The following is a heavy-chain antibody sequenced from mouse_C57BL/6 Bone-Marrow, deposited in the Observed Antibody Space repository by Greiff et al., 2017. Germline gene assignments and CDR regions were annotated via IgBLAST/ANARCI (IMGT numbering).Heavy chain of an antibody. V-gene: IGHV1-59*01. J-gene: IGHJ1*03. CDR2: IDPSDSYT. Sequence: VQLQQPGAELVRPGTSVKLSCKASGYTFTSYWMHWVKQRPGQGLEWIGVIDPSDSYTNYNQKFKGKATLTVDTSSSTAYMQLSSLTSEDSAVYYCALYYGSSYGYFDVWGTGTTGTVSS. CDR1: GYTFTSYW. CDR3: ALYYGSSYGYFDV. D-gene: IGHD1-1*01.